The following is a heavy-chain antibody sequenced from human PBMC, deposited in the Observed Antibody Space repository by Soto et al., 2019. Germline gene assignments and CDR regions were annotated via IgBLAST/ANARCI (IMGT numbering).Heavy chain of an antibody. CDR1: GFTFRGYS. CDR2: ISGSSSTE. V-gene: IGHV3-48*02. J-gene: IGHJ4*02. CDR3: ARVDTAMIDY. Sequence: EVLLVESGGGLVPPGGSLRLSCAASGFTFRGYSMNWVRQAPGKGLEWISYISGSSSTEYYADSVKGRFTISRDNARNSLYLQMNSLRDEDTAVYYCARVDTAMIDYWGQGTLATVSS. D-gene: IGHD5-18*01.